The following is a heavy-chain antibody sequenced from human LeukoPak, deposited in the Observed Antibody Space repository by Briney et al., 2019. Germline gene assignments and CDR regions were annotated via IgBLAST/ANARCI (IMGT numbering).Heavy chain of an antibody. V-gene: IGHV3-23*01. J-gene: IGHJ6*02. CDR1: GFTFSSYA. CDR3: ARDISRDYDFWSGYPWYYYYGMDV. Sequence: GGSLRLSCEGSGFTFSSYAMTWVRQAPGKGLEWVSGIVGTSGNTYYADSVKGRFTISRDNSKNTLYLQMNSLRAEDTAVYYCARDISRDYDFWSGYPWYYYYGMDVWGQGTTVTVSS. CDR2: IVGTSGNT. D-gene: IGHD3-3*01.